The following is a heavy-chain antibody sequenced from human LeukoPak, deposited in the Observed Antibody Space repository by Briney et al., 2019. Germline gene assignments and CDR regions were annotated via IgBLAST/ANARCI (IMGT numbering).Heavy chain of an antibody. V-gene: IGHV4-34*01. D-gene: IGHD6-13*01. CDR3: ARKVSSSWYRY. CDR2: INHSGST. J-gene: IGHJ4*02. Sequence: SETLSLTCAVCGGSFNGYYWSWIRQPPGKGLEWIGEINHSGSTNYNPSLKSRVTISVDTSKNQFSLKLSSVTAADTAVYYCARKVSSSWYRYWGQGTLVTVSS. CDR1: GGSFNGYY.